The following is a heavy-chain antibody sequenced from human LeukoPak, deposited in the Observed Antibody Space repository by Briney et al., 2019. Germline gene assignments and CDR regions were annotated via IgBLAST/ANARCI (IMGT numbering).Heavy chain of an antibody. D-gene: IGHD4-11*01. CDR1: GFTFNSYS. CDR2: ISSSGKII. J-gene: IGHJ4*02. V-gene: IGHV3-48*01. Sequence: GGSLRLSCAASGFTFNSYSMNWVRQAPGKGLEWVSYISSSGKIIYYADSVKGRFTISRDNSKNTLYLQMNSLRPEDTAVYYCAKDKLQLLILDYLDYWGQGTLVTVSS. CDR3: AKDKLQLLILDYLDY.